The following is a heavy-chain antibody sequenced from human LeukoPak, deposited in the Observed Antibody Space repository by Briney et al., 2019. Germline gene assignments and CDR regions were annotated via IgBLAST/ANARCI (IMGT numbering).Heavy chain of an antibody. CDR1: GGTFSSYA. CDR3: ARSPVSIVATIWVGYYFDY. CDR2: IIPIFGTA. J-gene: IGHJ4*02. D-gene: IGHD5-12*01. V-gene: IGHV1-69*05. Sequence: GSSVKVSCKASGGTFSSYAISWVRQAPGQGLEWMGRIIPIFGTANYAQKFQGRVTITTDESTSTAYMELSSLRSEDTAVYYCARSPVSIVATIWVGYYFDYWGQGTLVTVSS.